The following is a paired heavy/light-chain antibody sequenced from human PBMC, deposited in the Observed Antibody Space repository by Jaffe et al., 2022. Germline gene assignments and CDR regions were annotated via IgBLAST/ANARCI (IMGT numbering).Light chain of an antibody. J-gene: IGKJ2*01. CDR2: GAS. CDR1: QSVSSSY. Sequence: EIVLTQSPGALSLSPGERATLSCRASQSVSSSYLAWYQQKPGQAPRLLIYGASNRATGIPDRFSGSGSGTDFTLTISRLEPEDFAVYYCQQYDSSPNTFGQGTKLEI. CDR3: QQYDSSPNT. V-gene: IGKV3-20*01.
Heavy chain of an antibody. Sequence: EVQLVESGGGLVQPGGSLRLSCAASGFTVSSTYMSWVRQAPGKGLEWVSLIYSGGRTYYADSVKGRFTISRDNSKNTLYLQMNSLRAEDTAMYYCASVHSVAIGVGRAFDIWGQGTMVTVSS. D-gene: IGHD5-12*01. CDR1: GFTVSSTY. J-gene: IGHJ3*02. CDR3: ASVHSVAIGVGRAFDI. CDR2: IYSGGRT. V-gene: IGHV3-66*02.